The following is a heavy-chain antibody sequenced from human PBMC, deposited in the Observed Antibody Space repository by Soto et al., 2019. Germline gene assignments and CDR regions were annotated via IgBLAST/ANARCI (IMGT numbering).Heavy chain of an antibody. CDR2: INPNSGGT. CDR3: AREADYALTFDY. D-gene: IGHD4-17*01. Sequence: QVQLVQSGAEVKQPGASLKVSCKTSGYTFSGYFMRWVRQAPGHGLEWMGWINPNSGGTGFGQKFQGRVTMTRDTDISTAYMELSRLTSDDTAVYYCAREADYALTFDYWGQGTLVTVSP. V-gene: IGHV1-2*02. J-gene: IGHJ4*02. CDR1: GYTFSGYF.